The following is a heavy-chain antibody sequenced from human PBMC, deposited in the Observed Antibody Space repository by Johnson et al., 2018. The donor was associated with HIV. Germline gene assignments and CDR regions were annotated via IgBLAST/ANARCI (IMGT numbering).Heavy chain of an antibody. CDR1: GFTFSSYA. D-gene: IGHD6-19*01. Sequence: VQLVESGGGVVQPGRSLSLSCAASGFTFSSYAMNWVRQAPGKGLEYVSAISSNGGSTYYANSVKGRFTISRDNSKNTLYLQMNSLRAEDTAVYYCARDIIAVAGYDAFDIWGQGTMVTVSS. CDR3: ARDIIAVAGYDAFDI. J-gene: IGHJ3*02. V-gene: IGHV3-64*01. CDR2: ISSNGGST.